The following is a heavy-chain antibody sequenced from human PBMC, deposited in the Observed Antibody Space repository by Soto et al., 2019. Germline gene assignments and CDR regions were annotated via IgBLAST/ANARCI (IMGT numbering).Heavy chain of an antibody. CDR2: IKSKSDGGTI. CDR1: GFTFNDAW. J-gene: IGHJ4*02. Sequence: NPGGSLRLSCAATGFTFNDAWMTWARQAPGKGLEWVGRIKSKSDGGTIDYAAPVKGRFSISRDDSKSTLYLQMNSLKVEDTAVYYCTTQGSSLDYWGLGTLVTVSS. V-gene: IGHV3-15*01. CDR3: TTQGSSLDY. D-gene: IGHD6-6*01.